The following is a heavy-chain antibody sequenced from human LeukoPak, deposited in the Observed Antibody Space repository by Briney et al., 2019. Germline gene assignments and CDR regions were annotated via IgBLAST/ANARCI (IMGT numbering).Heavy chain of an antibody. Sequence: GESLKISCKGSGYTFKNYWIAWVRQMPGEGLEWMGTIYCDDSETRYSPSFQGQVTISADKSTSTAYLQWNSLEASDTAMYYCARRFCSTTTCYTGHFFDYWGQGTLVTVSS. CDR3: ARRFCSTTTCYTGHFFDY. CDR2: IYCDDSET. J-gene: IGHJ4*02. V-gene: IGHV5-51*01. D-gene: IGHD2-2*02. CDR1: GYTFKNYW.